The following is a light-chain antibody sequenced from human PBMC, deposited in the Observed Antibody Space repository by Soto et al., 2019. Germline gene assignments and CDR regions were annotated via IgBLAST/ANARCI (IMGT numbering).Light chain of an antibody. V-gene: IGKV3-15*01. J-gene: IGKJ1*01. CDR3: QQYNNWPVT. CDR1: QSVSSN. CDR2: GAS. Sequence: IVMTQSPATLSVSPWERATLSCRASQSVSSNLAWYQQKPGQAPRLLIYGASTRATGIPARFSGSGSGTEFTLTISSLQSEDFAVYYCQQYNNWPVTFGQGTKVDIK.